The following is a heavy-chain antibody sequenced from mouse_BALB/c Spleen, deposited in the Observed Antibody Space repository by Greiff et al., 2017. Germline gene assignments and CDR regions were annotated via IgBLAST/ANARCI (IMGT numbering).Heavy chain of an antibody. V-gene: IGHV5-6-5*01. CDR1: GFTFSSYA. Sequence: EVNLVESGGGLVKPGGSLKLSCAASGFTFSSYAMSWVRQTPEKRLEWVASISSGGSTYYPDSVKGRFTISRDNARNILYLQMSSLRSEDTAMYYCARGSYYGSSLWYFDVWGAGTTVTVSS. CDR3: ARGSYYGSSLWYFDV. D-gene: IGHD1-1*01. J-gene: IGHJ1*01. CDR2: ISSGGST.